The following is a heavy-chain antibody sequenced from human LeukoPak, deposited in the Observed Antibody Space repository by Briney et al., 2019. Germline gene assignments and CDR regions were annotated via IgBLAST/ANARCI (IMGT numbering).Heavy chain of an antibody. V-gene: IGHV4-31*03. J-gene: IGHJ6*03. CDR2: IYYSGST. CDR1: GGSISSGGYY. CDR3: ARVLRGGYYYMDV. Sequence: PSETLSLTCTVSGGSISSGGYYWSWIRQHPGKGLEWIGYIYYSGSTYYNPSLKSRVTISVDTSKNQFSLKLSSVTAADTAVYYCARVLRGGYYYMDVWGKGTTVTVSS. D-gene: IGHD3-10*01.